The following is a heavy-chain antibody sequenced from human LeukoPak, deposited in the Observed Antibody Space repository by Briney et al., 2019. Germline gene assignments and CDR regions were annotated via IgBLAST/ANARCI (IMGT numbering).Heavy chain of an antibody. Sequence: SETLSLTCTVSGGSISSYYWSWIRQPAGKGLEWIGRIYTSGSPNYNPSLKSRVTMSVDTSKNQFPLKLSSVTAADTAVYYCARDRTVVSNWFDPWGQGTLVTVSS. CDR1: GGSISSYY. CDR3: ARDRTVVSNWFDP. V-gene: IGHV4-4*07. J-gene: IGHJ5*02. CDR2: IYTSGSP. D-gene: IGHD4-23*01.